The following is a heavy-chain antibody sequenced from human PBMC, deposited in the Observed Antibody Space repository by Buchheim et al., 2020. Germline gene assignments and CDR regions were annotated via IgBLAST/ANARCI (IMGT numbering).Heavy chain of an antibody. D-gene: IGHD6-25*01. V-gene: IGHV5-51*01. CDR2: FYPGDSDI. Sequence: EVQLVQSGAEVKKPGESLKISCKASGYTFSTFWIGWVRQMPGKGLEWMGIFYPGDSDIRYIPSFHGQVTFSVDESISAAYLEWSSLKASDTAIYYCARGAASEIYYFDYWAQGT. J-gene: IGHJ4*02. CDR1: GYTFSTFW. CDR3: ARGAASEIYYFDY.